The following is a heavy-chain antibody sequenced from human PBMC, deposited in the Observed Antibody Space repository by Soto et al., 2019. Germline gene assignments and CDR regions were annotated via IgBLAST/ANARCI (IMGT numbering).Heavy chain of an antibody. J-gene: IGHJ5*02. CDR2: LYYSGST. CDR3: ARHLGLTSIGQYNCFDP. CDR1: GGSISGSAYY. Sequence: SETLSLTCSVSGGSISGSAYYWGWIRQPPGRGLEYIGSLYYSGSTYYNPSVKGRATISEDTSRNQFSLLLRSVTAAATAVYSCARHLGLTSIGQYNCFDPWGQGTPVTVSS. V-gene: IGHV4-39*01. D-gene: IGHD1-26*01.